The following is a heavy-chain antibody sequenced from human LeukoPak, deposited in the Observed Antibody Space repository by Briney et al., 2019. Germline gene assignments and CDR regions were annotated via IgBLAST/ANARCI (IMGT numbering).Heavy chain of an antibody. J-gene: IGHJ6*02. Sequence: GSLRLSCAASGFTFSDYYMSWIRQAPGKGLEWVSYISSSGSTIYYAASVKGRFTISRDNAKNSLYLQMNSLRAEDTAVYYCARGEMATIDYGMDVWGQGTTVAVSS. CDR2: ISSSGSTI. CDR1: GFTFSDYY. V-gene: IGHV3-11*01. CDR3: ARGEMATIDYGMDV. D-gene: IGHD5-24*01.